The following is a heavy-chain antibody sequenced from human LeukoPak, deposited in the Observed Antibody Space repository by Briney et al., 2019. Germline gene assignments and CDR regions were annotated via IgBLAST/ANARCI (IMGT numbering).Heavy chain of an antibody. V-gene: IGHV4-34*01. D-gene: IGHD1-14*01. CDR3: ASPGMGY. Sequence: SETLSLTCAVYGGSFSGYCWSWIRQPPGKGLEWIGEINHSGSTNYNPSLKSRVTISVDTSKNQFSLKLSSVTAADTAVYYCASPGMGYWGQGTLVTVSS. CDR2: INHSGST. CDR1: GGSFSGYC. J-gene: IGHJ4*02.